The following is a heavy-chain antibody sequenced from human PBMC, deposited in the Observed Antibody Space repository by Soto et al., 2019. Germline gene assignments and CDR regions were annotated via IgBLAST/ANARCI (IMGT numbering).Heavy chain of an antibody. CDR2: IKQDGSEK. J-gene: IGHJ4*02. CDR1: GFTFSSYW. CDR3: ARSEAYYDSSGYYSYYFDY. D-gene: IGHD3-22*01. Sequence: GGSLRLSCAASGFTFSSYWMIWVRQAPAKGLEWVANIKQDGSEKCYVDSVKGRVTISRDNAKNSLYLQMNSLRAEDTAVYDCARSEAYYDSSGYYSYYFDYWGQGTLVTVSS. V-gene: IGHV3-7*01.